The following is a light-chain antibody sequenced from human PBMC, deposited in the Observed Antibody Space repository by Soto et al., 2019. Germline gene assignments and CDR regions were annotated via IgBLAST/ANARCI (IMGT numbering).Light chain of an antibody. V-gene: IGLV2-14*01. CDR3: SSYTSSSTLVV. CDR1: SSDVGGYNY. Sequence: QSVLTQPASVSGSPGQSITISCTGTSSDVGGYNYVSWYQQHPGKAPKLMIYDVSNRPSGVSNRFSGSKSGNTPSLTISGLQAEAEADYYCSSYTSSSTLVVFGGGTKLTVL. CDR2: DVS. J-gene: IGLJ2*01.